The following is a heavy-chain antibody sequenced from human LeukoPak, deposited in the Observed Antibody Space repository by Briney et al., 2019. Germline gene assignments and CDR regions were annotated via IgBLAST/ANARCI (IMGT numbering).Heavy chain of an antibody. CDR2: IYHSGST. D-gene: IGHD3-10*01. CDR3: ARGLRRNRLWFGEFHFDY. V-gene: IGHV4-30-2*01. CDR1: GGSISSGGYY. Sequence: SETLSLTCTVSGGSISSGGYYWSWIRQPPGKGLEWIGYIYHSGSTYYNPSLKSRVTVSVDRSKNQLSLKLSSVTAADTAVYYCARGLRRNRLWFGEFHFDYWGQGTLVTVSS. J-gene: IGHJ4*02.